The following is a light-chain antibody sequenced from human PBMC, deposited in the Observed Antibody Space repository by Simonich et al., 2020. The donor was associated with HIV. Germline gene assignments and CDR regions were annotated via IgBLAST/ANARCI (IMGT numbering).Light chain of an antibody. CDR3: LQDYNLYT. CDR1: QSVSRY. CDR2: DAS. J-gene: IGKJ2*01. V-gene: IGKV3-11*01. Sequence: EVVLTQSPATLSLSPGERATLSCRASQSVSRYLAWYQQKPGQAPRLLIYDASNSATGIPARFSGSGSGTDFTLTISSLEPEDFATYYCLQDYNLYTFGQGTKLEIK.